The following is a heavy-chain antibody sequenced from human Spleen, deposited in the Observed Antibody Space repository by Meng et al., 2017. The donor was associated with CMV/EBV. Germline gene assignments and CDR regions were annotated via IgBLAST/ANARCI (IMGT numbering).Heavy chain of an antibody. CDR2: INSDGSST. V-gene: IGHV3-74*01. CDR1: GFTFNSSW. CDR3: AREWEAATSGGFDY. Sequence: GGSLRLSCGASGFTFNSSWMHWVRQAPGKGLVWVSRINSDGSSTRYADSVKGRFTISRDNAKNTLYLQMNSLRAEDTAVYYCAREWEAATSGGFDYWGQGTLVTVSS. D-gene: IGHD5-12*01. J-gene: IGHJ4*02.